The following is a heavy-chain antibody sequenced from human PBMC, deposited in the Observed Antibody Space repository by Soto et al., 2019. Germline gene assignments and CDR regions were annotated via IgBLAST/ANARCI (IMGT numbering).Heavy chain of an antibody. CDR1: GFTFSSYG. V-gene: IGHV3-30*18. Sequence: PGGSLRLSCAASGFTFSSYGMHWVRQAPGKGLEWVAVISYDGSNKYYADSVKGRFTISRDNSKNTLYLQMNSLRAEDTAVYYCAKANIAAAANLIDYWGQGT. CDR3: AKANIAAAANLIDY. J-gene: IGHJ4*02. D-gene: IGHD6-13*01. CDR2: ISYDGSNK.